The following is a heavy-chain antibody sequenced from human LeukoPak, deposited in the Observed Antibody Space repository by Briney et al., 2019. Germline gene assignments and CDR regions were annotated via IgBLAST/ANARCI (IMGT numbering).Heavy chain of an antibody. D-gene: IGHD3-16*02. Sequence: GGSLRLSCAASGFTFSSYAMSWVRQAPGKGLEWVANIKQDGSEKYYVDSVKGRFTISRDNAKNSLYLQMNSLRAEDTAVYYCARGDYVWGSYRRFDYWGQGTLVTVSS. J-gene: IGHJ4*02. CDR1: GFTFSSYA. V-gene: IGHV3-7*01. CDR2: IKQDGSEK. CDR3: ARGDYVWGSYRRFDY.